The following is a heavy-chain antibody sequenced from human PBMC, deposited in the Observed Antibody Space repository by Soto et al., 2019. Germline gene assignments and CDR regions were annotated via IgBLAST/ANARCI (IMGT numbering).Heavy chain of an antibody. Sequence: QVQLVQSGAEVKKPGSSVKVSCKASGGTFSNYAITWVRQAPGQGLEWLGRIIPIFGSANYAQKFQGRVTITAVDSTTTAYMELSSLRSADPAVYYCAKDGGKDGYFGNWFDPWGQGTMVTVSS. V-gene: IGHV1-69*15. CDR2: IIPIFGSA. CDR1: GGTFSNYA. CDR3: AKDGGKDGYFGNWFDP. D-gene: IGHD5-12*01. J-gene: IGHJ5*02.